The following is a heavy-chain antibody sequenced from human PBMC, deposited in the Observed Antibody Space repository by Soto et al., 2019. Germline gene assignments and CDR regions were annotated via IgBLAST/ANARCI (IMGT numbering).Heavy chain of an antibody. V-gene: IGHV3-53*01. CDR3: ARDRGYSGSYEY. D-gene: IGHD1-26*01. CDR1: GFTVSSNY. Sequence: EVQLVESGGGLIQPGGSLRLSCAASGFTVSSNYMSWVRQAPGKGLEWVSVISSGGSTYYADSVKGRFTISRDNSTNTLDLQMNSTRAADTAVYYCARDRGYSGSYEYWGQGTLVTVSS. J-gene: IGHJ4*02. CDR2: ISSGGST.